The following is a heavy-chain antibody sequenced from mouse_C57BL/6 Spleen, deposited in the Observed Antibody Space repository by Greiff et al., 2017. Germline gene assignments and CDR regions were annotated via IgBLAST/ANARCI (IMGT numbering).Heavy chain of an antibody. Sequence: VKLQESGPELVKPGASVKISCKASGYAFSSSWMNWVKQRPGKGLEWIGRIYPGDGDTNYNGKFKGKATLTADKSSSTAYMQLSSLTSEDSAVYFCAREGAIYYDYAWGQGTLVTVSA. D-gene: IGHD2-4*01. CDR2: IYPGDGDT. CDR1: GYAFSSSW. CDR3: AREGAIYYDYA. V-gene: IGHV1-82*01. J-gene: IGHJ3*01.